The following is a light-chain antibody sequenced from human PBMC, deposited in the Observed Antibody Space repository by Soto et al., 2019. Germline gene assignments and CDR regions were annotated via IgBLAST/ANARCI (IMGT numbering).Light chain of an antibody. V-gene: IGLV2-8*01. Sequence: QSALTQPPSASGSPGQSVTISCTGTRSDVGAHNFVSWYQHHPGKAPKLMIYEVNRRPSGVPDRFSGSKSGSTASLTVSGLQPEDEADYYCSSYRGNYNWVFGGGTKLTVL. CDR1: RSDVGAHNF. CDR3: SSYRGNYNWV. CDR2: EVN. J-gene: IGLJ3*02.